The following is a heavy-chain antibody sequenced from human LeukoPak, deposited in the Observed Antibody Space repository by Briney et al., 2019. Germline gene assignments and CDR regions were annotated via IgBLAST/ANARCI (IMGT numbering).Heavy chain of an antibody. CDR3: ARAPPLYSSFYFDY. J-gene: IGHJ4*02. CDR1: GGTFSSYA. Sequence: ASVKVSCKASGGTFSSYAISWVRQAQGQGLGWMGGIIPIFGTANYAQKFQGRVTITADESTSTAYMELSSLRSEDTAVYNCARAPPLYSSFYFDYWGQRTLVTVSS. D-gene: IGHD6-6*01. V-gene: IGHV1-69*13. CDR2: IIPIFGTA.